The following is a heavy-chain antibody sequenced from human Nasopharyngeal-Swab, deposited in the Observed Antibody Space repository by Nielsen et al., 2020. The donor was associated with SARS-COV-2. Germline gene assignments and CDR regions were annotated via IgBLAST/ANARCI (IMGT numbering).Heavy chain of an antibody. CDR3: ARGSSDWNGIDY. Sequence: WIRQPAGKGLEWVSAISGSGGSTYYADSVKGRFTISRDNAKNTLYLQMNSLRVEDTAIYYCARGSSDWNGIDYWGQGTLVTVSS. V-gene: IGHV3-23*01. D-gene: IGHD6-19*01. CDR2: ISGSGGST. J-gene: IGHJ4*02.